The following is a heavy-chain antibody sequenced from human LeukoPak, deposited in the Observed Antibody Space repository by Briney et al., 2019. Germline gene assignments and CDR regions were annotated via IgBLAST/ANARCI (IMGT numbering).Heavy chain of an antibody. J-gene: IGHJ4*02. Sequence: GESLKISCKGSGYSFTSYWIGWVRHVPGKGLEWMGIIYPGDSDTRYSPSFQGQVTISADKSISTAYLQWSSLKASDTAMYYCARRVNTVAATPYFDYWGQGTLVTVSS. D-gene: IGHD6-19*01. V-gene: IGHV5-51*01. CDR2: IYPGDSDT. CDR3: ARRVNTVAATPYFDY. CDR1: GYSFTSYW.